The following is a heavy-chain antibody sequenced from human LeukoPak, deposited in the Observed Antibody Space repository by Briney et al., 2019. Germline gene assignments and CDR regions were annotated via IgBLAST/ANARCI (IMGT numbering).Heavy chain of an antibody. V-gene: IGHV3-23*01. CDR1: GFTFNIYA. D-gene: IGHD1-26*01. CDR3: ARDEGRYYFDY. CDR2: INNGGSST. J-gene: IGHJ4*02. Sequence: GGSLRLSCAASGFTFNIYAMSWVRQAPGKGLEWVSAINNGGSSTYYADSVKGRFTISRDNSKNTLSLQMNSLRAEDTAVYYCARDEGRYYFDYWGQGTLVTVSS.